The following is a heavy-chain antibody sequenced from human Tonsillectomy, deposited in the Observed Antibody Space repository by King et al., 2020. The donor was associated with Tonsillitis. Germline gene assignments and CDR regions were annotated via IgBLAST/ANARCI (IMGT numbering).Heavy chain of an antibody. CDR1: GYTFTSYW. CDR2: IYPGDSDT. V-gene: IGHV5-51*01. Sequence: VQLVESGAEVKKPGESLKISCKGSGYTFTSYWIGWVRQMPGKGLEWMGIIYPGDSDTRYSPSFQGHVIISADKSIATAYLQWISLKASDTAMYYCARLQYTNTWGRDGFDPWGQGTLVTVSS. J-gene: IGHJ5*02. CDR3: ARLQYTNTWGRDGFDP. D-gene: IGHD3-16*01.